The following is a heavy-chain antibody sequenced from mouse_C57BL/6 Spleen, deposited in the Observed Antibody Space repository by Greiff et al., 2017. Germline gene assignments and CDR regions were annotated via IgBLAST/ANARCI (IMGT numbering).Heavy chain of an antibody. V-gene: IGHV5-16*01. D-gene: IGHD1-1*01. CDR1: GFTFSDYY. J-gene: IGHJ2*01. CDR2: INYDGSST. Sequence: EVMLVESEGGLVQPGSSMKLSCTASGFTFSDYYMAWVRQVPEKGLEWVANINYDGSSTYYLDSLKSRFIISRDNAKNILYLQMSSLKSEDTATYYCARSLRYPYYFDDWGQGTTRTVSS. CDR3: ARSLRYPYYFDD.